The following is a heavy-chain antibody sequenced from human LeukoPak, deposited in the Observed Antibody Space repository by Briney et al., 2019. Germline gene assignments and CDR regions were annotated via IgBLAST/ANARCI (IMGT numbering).Heavy chain of an antibody. D-gene: IGHD6-19*01. J-gene: IGHJ6*03. CDR3: ARDQTHSSGWYPAIYMHV. CDR2: INSDGSST. CDR1: GFTFSSYW. V-gene: IGHV3-74*01. Sequence: GGSLRLSCAASGFTFSSYWMHWVRQAPGKGLVWVSRINSDGSSTSYADSVKGRFTISRDNAKNTLYLQMNSLRAEDTAVYYCARDQTHSSGWYPAIYMHVWGKGTTVTVSS.